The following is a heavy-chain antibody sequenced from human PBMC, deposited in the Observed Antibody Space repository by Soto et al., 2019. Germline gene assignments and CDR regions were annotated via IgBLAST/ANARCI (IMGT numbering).Heavy chain of an antibody. Sequence: GGSLRLSCAASGFTFNSYAMSWVRQAPGKGLEWVSAISRSGDNTYYADSVKGRFPISRDNSKNTLYLQMNSLRAEDTAVYYCAKDYYYGSGSPLDYWGQGTLVTVSS. V-gene: IGHV3-23*01. D-gene: IGHD3-10*01. CDR3: AKDYYYGSGSPLDY. CDR2: ISRSGDNT. CDR1: GFTFNSYA. J-gene: IGHJ4*02.